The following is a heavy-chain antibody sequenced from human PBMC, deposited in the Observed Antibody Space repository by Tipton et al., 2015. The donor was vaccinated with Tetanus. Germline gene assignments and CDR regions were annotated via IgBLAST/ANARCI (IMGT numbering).Heavy chain of an antibody. CDR3: ARGDKVVAGVRGSGMDV. V-gene: IGHV4-31*03. CDR2: IYYSGST. D-gene: IGHD6-19*01. Sequence: TLSLTCTVSGGSISSGAYYWSWIRQHPGKGLEWIGYIYYSGSTFYNPSLKSRVTISVDKSKNQFSLKMTSVTGADAAVYYFARGDKVVAGVRGSGMDVWGQGIAVTVSS. CDR1: GGSISSGAYY. J-gene: IGHJ6*02.